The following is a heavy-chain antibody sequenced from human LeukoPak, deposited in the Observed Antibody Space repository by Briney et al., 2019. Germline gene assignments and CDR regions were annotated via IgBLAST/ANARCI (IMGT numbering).Heavy chain of an antibody. D-gene: IGHD5-24*01. CDR1: GGSINNGGYY. J-gene: IGHJ4*02. CDR2: IYYSGSS. Sequence: SSETLSLTCTVSGGSINNGGYYWSWIRQHPGKGLEWIGYIYYSGSSYYNPSLRSRVTISVDTSKNHFSLKLSSVTAADTAVYYCARNRDGYNSFDYWGQGTLVTASS. V-gene: IGHV4-31*03. CDR3: ARNRDGYNSFDY.